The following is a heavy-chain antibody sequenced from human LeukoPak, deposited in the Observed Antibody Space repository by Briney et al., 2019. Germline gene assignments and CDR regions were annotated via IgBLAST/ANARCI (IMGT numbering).Heavy chain of an antibody. J-gene: IGHJ4*02. Sequence: PSETLSLTCAVYGGSFSGYYWSWIRQPPGKGLEWIGEINHSGSTNYNPSLKSRVTISVDTSKNQFSLKLSSVTAADTAVYYCARANYGSGSYYLDYWGQGTLVTVSS. CDR3: ARANYGSGSYYLDY. CDR1: GGSFSGYY. CDR2: INHSGST. V-gene: IGHV4-34*01. D-gene: IGHD3-10*01.